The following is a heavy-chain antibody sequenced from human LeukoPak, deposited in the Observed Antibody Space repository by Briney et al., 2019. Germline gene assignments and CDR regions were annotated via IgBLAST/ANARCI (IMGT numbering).Heavy chain of an antibody. J-gene: IGHJ4*02. V-gene: IGHV4-59*01. CDR2: IYYSGST. Sequence: SETLSLTCTVSGGSISSYHWSWIRQPPGKGLEWIGYIYYSGSTNYNPPLKSRVTISVDTSKNQFSLKLSSVTAADTAVYYCARVRTSWPDYWGQGTLVTVSS. CDR3: ARVRTSWPDY. CDR1: GGSISSYH.